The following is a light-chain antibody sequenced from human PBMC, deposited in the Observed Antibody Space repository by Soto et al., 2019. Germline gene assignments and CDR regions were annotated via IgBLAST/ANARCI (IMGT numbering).Light chain of an antibody. CDR2: GTS. V-gene: IGKV3-15*01. CDR3: QQYNSGPPIT. CDR1: LRVSKN. J-gene: IGKJ5*01. Sequence: EVVVTQYSSTLSVSPWERATLSCMACLRVSKNFAWYQQKRGQAPSLLIYGTSSRATGIPARFSGRGSGPEFTLTISSLQSEDFAVYYCQQYNSGPPITVGQGRRPEI.